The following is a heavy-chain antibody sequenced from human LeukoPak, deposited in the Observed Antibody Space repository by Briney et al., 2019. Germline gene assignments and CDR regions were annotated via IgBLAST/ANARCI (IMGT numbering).Heavy chain of an antibody. CDR3: ARFGSSTWYKGAFDI. D-gene: IGHD1-1*01. J-gene: IGHJ3*02. Sequence: SETLSLTCAVYGGSFSGYYWSWIRQPPGKGLEWIGEIVRSGNTKYSPSLKSRVTISVDTSKNQFSLNLTSVTAADTAVYYCARFGSSTWYKGAFDIWGQGTMVTVAS. CDR1: GGSFSGYY. V-gene: IGHV4-34*12. CDR2: IVRSGNT.